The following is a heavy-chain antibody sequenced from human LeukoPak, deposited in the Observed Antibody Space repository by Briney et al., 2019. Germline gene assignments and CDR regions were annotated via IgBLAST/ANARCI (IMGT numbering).Heavy chain of an antibody. J-gene: IGHJ4*02. CDR1: GGSISSSRYY. CDR2: IHYSGST. D-gene: IGHD3-22*01. CDR3: ARAPSYDSSGYDKGPFDY. V-gene: IGHV4-30-4*01. Sequence: IPSETLSLTCTVSGGSISSSRYYWSWIRQPPGKGLEWIGYIHYSGSTYYNPSLKSRVTISVDTSKNQFSLKLSSVTAADTAVYYCARAPSYDSSGYDKGPFDYWGQGTLVTVSS.